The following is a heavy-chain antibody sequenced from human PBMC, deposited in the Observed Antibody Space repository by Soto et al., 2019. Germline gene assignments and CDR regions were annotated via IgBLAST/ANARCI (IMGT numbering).Heavy chain of an antibody. CDR2: IYPYDSDT. D-gene: IGHD1-26*01. Sequence: GESLKISCKTSGYSFTSYWIGWVRQMPGKGMEWMGNIYPYDSDTRYSPSFQGQVTISADTSITTAYLQWSGLRASDTAMYFCARHLVGSARGNFDYWGQGTLVTVSS. CDR3: ARHLVGSARGNFDY. V-gene: IGHV5-51*01. CDR1: GYSFTSYW. J-gene: IGHJ4*01.